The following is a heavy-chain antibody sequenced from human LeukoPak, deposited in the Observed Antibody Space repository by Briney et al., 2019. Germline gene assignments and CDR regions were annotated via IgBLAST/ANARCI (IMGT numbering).Heavy chain of an antibody. CDR2: IIPIFGTA. Sequence: GASVKVSCKASGYTFTGYYMHWVRQAPGQGLEWMGGIIPIFGTANYAQKFQGRVTITADESTSTAYMELSSLRSEDTAVYYCARVRSSSHFDYWGQGTLVTVSS. CDR3: ARVRSSSHFDY. V-gene: IGHV1-69*13. J-gene: IGHJ4*02. D-gene: IGHD6-13*01. CDR1: GYTFTGYY.